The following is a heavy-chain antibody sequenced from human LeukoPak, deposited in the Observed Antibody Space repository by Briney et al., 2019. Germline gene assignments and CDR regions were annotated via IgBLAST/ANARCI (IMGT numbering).Heavy chain of an antibody. V-gene: IGHV4-31*03. CDR2: IYYSGST. CDR3: ARGRRQYFQH. Sequence: SETLSLTCTVSGGSISSGGYYWSWIRQHPGKGLEWIGYIYYSGSTYYNPSLKSRVTTSVDTSKNQFSLKLSSVTAADTAVYYCARGRRQYFQHWGQGTLVTVSS. D-gene: IGHD1-14*01. CDR1: GGSISSGGYY. J-gene: IGHJ1*01.